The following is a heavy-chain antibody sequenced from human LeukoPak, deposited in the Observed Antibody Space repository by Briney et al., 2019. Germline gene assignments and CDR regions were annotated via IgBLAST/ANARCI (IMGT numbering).Heavy chain of an antibody. J-gene: IGHJ4*02. CDR2: IFLSGST. V-gene: IGHV4-61*02. D-gene: IGHD3-22*01. Sequence: SETLSLTCSVSGGSISSGSYYWSWIRQPAGKGLEWIGRIFLSGSTNYNPSLKSRVTMSIATSKNQFSLSLRSVTAADTAVYYCARENYYDTSDWGQGTLVTVSS. CDR3: ARENYYDTSD. CDR1: GGSISSGSYY.